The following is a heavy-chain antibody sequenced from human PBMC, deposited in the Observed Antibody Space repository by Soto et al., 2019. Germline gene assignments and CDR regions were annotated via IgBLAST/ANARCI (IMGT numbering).Heavy chain of an antibody. Sequence: QVQLVESGGGVVQPGRSLRLSCAASGFTFSSYGMHWVRQAPVKGLEWVAVIWSGGSNENYADSVKGRFTMSRDNSKNMLYVQKNSLRAEDTAVCYCASGPGTSDFDYWGQGSLVTVSS. CDR3: ASGPGTSDFDY. CDR1: GFTFSSYG. D-gene: IGHD2-2*01. V-gene: IGHV3-33*03. CDR2: IWSGGSNE. J-gene: IGHJ4*02.